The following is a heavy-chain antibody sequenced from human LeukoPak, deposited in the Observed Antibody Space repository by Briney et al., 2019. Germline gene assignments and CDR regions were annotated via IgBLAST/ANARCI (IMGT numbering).Heavy chain of an antibody. Sequence: PGGSLRLSCAASGFTFIDYGMMWVRQAPGKGLEWVSHISHTGDIKYADSVKGRFTISRDNSKNSQYLQMTSLRAEDTAVYYCARSSGSYRPFDSWGQGILVTVSS. J-gene: IGHJ5*01. D-gene: IGHD3-22*01. CDR1: GFTFIDYG. CDR3: ARSSGSYRPFDS. V-gene: IGHV3-48*03. CDR2: ISHTGDI.